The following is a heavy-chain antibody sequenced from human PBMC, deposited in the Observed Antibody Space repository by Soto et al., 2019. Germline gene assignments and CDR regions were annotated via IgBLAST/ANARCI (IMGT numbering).Heavy chain of an antibody. V-gene: IGHV3-30*18. J-gene: IGHJ2*01. CDR3: AKEYNAVWSHWFFEL. D-gene: IGHD2-8*01. Sequence: QVQLVESGGGVVQPGGSLRLSCAASGFVFSDYGIQWVRQAPGKGLEWVAVISHDGSAKVYADSVKGRFSISRDNSKNTLYLQLDSLRTEDTARYYWAKEYNAVWSHWFFELWGRGTLVTVSS. CDR2: ISHDGSAK. CDR1: GFVFSDYG.